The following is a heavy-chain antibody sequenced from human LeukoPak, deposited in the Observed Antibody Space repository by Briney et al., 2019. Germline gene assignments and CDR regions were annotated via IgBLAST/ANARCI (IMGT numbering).Heavy chain of an antibody. Sequence: SETLSLTCAVYGESFSGHYWTWIRQPPGRGLEWIGEINHSGSTTSNPSLNNRVTISVDTSKNQFSLKLTSVTAADTAVYYCARPRYGSGSLDSWGRGTLVTVSS. J-gene: IGHJ4*02. CDR2: INHSGST. V-gene: IGHV4-34*01. D-gene: IGHD3-10*01. CDR1: GESFSGHY. CDR3: ARPRYGSGSLDS.